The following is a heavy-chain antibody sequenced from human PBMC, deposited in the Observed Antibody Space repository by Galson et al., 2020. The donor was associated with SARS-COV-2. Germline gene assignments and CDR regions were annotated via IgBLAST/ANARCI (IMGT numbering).Heavy chain of an antibody. CDR1: GYSFTTHW. J-gene: IGHJ5*02. D-gene: IGHD5-18*01. V-gene: IGHV5-10-1*01. CDR3: ARHGHIYGYWFDP. CDR2: LDPSDSYS. Sequence: KIGESLKISCKGSGYSFTTHWISWVRQMPGKGLEWMGRLDPSDSYSTYSPSFQGHVTFSADKSINTAYLQWSSLKAADTAMYYCARHGHIYGYWFDPWGQGTLVTVSS.